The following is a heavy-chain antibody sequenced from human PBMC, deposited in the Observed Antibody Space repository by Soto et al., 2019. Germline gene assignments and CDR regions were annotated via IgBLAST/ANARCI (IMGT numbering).Heavy chain of an antibody. J-gene: IGHJ4*02. CDR1: GGSISSYY. D-gene: IGHD2-15*01. CDR2: IYYSGST. V-gene: IGHV4-59*01. Sequence: QVQLQESGPGLVKPSETLSLTCTVSGGSISSYYWSWIRQPPGKGLEWIGYIYYSGSTNYNPPLKSRVTLSVDTSKNQCSLKLSSVTAADTAVYYCARGPPRYCSGGSCYVVDYWGQGTLVTVSS. CDR3: ARGPPRYCSGGSCYVVDY.